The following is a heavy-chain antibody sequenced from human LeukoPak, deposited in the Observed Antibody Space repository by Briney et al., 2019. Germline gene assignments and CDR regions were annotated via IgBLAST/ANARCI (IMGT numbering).Heavy chain of an antibody. J-gene: IGHJ6*03. Sequence: PGGSLRLSCAASGFTFSDYYMSWIRQAPGKGLEWVSYISSSGSTIYYADSVKGRFTISRDNAKNSLYLQMNSMRLEDTAVYYCARAPTVTTGHYYYYYMDVWGKGTTVTVS. D-gene: IGHD4-17*01. CDR3: ARAPTVTTGHYYYYYMDV. CDR1: GFTFSDYY. V-gene: IGHV3-11*04. CDR2: ISSSGSTI.